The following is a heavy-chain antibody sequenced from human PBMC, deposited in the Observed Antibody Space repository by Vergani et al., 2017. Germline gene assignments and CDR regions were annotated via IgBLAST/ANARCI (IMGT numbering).Heavy chain of an antibody. V-gene: IGHV3-66*02. CDR1: GSTVSGNY. D-gene: IGHD3-10*01. CDR2: IYSGDET. Sequence: ELQLVESGGGLVQPGGSLRLSCAASGSTVSGNYMPWVRQAPGKGLEWVSHIYSGDETYYADYVNGRVTISRDTSKNTLHLQINNLRDEDTAVYYCARGNYYGSGTYVDPWGQGTLVTVSS. CDR3: ARGNYYGSGTYVDP. J-gene: IGHJ5*02.